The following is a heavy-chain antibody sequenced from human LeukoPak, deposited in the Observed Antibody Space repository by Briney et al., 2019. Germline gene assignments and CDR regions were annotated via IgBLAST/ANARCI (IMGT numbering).Heavy chain of an antibody. CDR3: AKAYGGYESHYYYYGMDV. J-gene: IGHJ6*02. CDR2: ISYDGSNE. D-gene: IGHD5-12*01. Sequence: GGSLRLSCAASGFTFSYYGMHWVRQAPGKGLEWVVIISYDGSNEYYADSVKGRFTISRDNSKNTLYLQMNSLRAEDTAVYYCAKAYGGYESHYYYYGMDVWGQGTTVTVSS. CDR1: GFTFSYYG. V-gene: IGHV3-30*18.